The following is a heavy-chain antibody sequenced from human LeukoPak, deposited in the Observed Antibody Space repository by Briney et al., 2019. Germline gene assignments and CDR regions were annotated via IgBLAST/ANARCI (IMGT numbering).Heavy chain of an antibody. CDR1: GFIFSNYG. V-gene: IGHV3-33*08. CDR3: ARDLDTAMAPYYFDY. Sequence: GGSLRLSCAASGFIFSNYGMHWVRQAPGKGLEWVAVIWYDGSNKYYADSVKGRFTISRDNSKNTLYLQMNSLRAEDTAVYYCARDLDTAMAPYYFDYWGQGTLVTVSS. CDR2: IWYDGSNK. J-gene: IGHJ4*02. D-gene: IGHD5-18*01.